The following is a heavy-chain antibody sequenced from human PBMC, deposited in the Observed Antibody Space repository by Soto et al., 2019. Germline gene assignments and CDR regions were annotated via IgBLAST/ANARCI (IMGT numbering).Heavy chain of an antibody. V-gene: IGHV1-2*02. J-gene: IGHJ5*02. D-gene: IGHD2-15*01. CDR1: GYTFTDYY. Sequence: ASVKVSCKASGYTFTDYYIHWVRQAPGQGLEWMGWINPNSGGTNYAQKFQGRVTMTRDTSISTAYMELSRLISDDTGVYYCARGDVRVVASFGPWGQGALVTVSS. CDR2: INPNSGGT. CDR3: ARGDVRVVASFGP.